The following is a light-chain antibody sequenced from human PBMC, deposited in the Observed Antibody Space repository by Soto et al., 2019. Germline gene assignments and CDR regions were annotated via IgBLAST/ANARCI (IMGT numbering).Light chain of an antibody. CDR2: GTS. J-gene: IGKJ5*01. CDR1: QSISSN. V-gene: IGKV3-15*01. CDR3: QQYNTWSSIT. Sequence: ETVMTQSPATLSVSPGERVTLSCRASQSISSNLAWYQQKPGQAPSLLMYGTSTRATGIPARFSGSGSGTEFTLTISSLQSEDFAVYYCQQYNTWSSITFGQGTRLEI.